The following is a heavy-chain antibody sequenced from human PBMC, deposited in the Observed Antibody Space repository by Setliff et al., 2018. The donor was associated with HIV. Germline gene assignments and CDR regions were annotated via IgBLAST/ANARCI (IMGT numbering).Heavy chain of an antibody. J-gene: IGHJ5*01. D-gene: IGHD5-12*01. V-gene: IGHV4-39*07. CDR1: GGSINTSSYY. CDR2: IYHDGTT. CDR3: AGHPVTRGWLSLNWFDP. Sequence: SETLSLTCSVSGGSINTSSYYWAWVRQPPGNELEWIGSIYHDGTTHYRSSLRSRAAISIDTSKSQISLKVRSVTAADTAVYFCAGHPVTRGWLSLNWFDPWGQGILVTVSS.